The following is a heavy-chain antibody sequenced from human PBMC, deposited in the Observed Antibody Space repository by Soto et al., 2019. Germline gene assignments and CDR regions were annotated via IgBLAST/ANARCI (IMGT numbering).Heavy chain of an antibody. CDR1: GGSISSSSYY. CDR3: ARQSLRITMVRGVSGPSVAPDY. CDR2: IYYSGST. D-gene: IGHD3-10*01. Sequence: SETLSLTCTVSGGSISSSSYYWGWIRQPPGKGLEWIGSIYYSGSTYYNPSLKSRVTISVDTSENQFSLKLSSVTAADTAVYYCARQSLRITMVRGVSGPSVAPDYWGQGTLVTVSS. V-gene: IGHV4-39*01. J-gene: IGHJ4*02.